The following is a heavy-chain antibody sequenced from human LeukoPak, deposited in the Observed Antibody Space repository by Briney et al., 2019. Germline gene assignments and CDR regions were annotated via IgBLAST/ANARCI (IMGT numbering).Heavy chain of an antibody. D-gene: IGHD3-10*01. J-gene: IGHJ5*02. CDR1: GFTFSSYA. Sequence: GGSLRLSCAASGFTFSSYAMHWDRQAPGKVLEYVSAISSNGGSTYYANSVKGRFTISRDNSKNTLYLQMGSLRAEDMAVYYCARPLLYYYGSETYFWFDPWGQGTLVTVSS. V-gene: IGHV3-64*01. CDR3: ARPLLYYYGSETYFWFDP. CDR2: ISSNGGST.